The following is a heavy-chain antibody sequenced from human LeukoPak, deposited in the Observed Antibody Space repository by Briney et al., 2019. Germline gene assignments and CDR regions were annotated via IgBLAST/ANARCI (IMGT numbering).Heavy chain of an antibody. J-gene: IGHJ5*02. CDR1: GGSISSGGYY. CDR3: ARYCSSTNCYKGGFDP. CDR2: IYYSGSA. V-gene: IGHV4-31*03. D-gene: IGHD2-2*02. Sequence: SETLSLTCTVSGGSISSGGYYWSWIRQHPGKGLEWIGYIYYSGSAYSNPSLKSRVTISVDTSKNQFSLNLSSVTAADTAVYYCARYCSSTNCYKGGFDPWGQGTLVTVSS.